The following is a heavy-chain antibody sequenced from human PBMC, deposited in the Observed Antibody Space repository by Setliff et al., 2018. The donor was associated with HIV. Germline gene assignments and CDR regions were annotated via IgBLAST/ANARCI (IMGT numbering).Heavy chain of an antibody. Sequence: AGGSLRLSCAASEFTFNIYAMSWVRQAPGKGLEWVSGISGSGATTNHADSVKGRFTISRDNPKNTLYLQMNSLRPEDTAVYYCAKDRSVRDYNYHYLDVWGKGTTVTVS. D-gene: IGHD2-15*01. V-gene: IGHV3-23*01. CDR2: ISGSGATT. CDR3: AKDRSVRDYNYHYLDV. J-gene: IGHJ6*03. CDR1: EFTFNIYA.